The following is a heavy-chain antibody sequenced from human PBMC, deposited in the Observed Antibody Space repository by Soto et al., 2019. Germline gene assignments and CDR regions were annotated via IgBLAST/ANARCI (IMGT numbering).Heavy chain of an antibody. Sequence: VGSLRLSCAASGFTFSSYAMHWVRQAPGKGLEWVAVISYDGSNKYYADSVKGRFTISRDNSKNTLYLQMNSLRAEDTAVYYCARGSQLDYWGQGTLVTAPQ. J-gene: IGHJ4*02. CDR1: GFTFSSYA. V-gene: IGHV3-30-3*01. CDR2: ISYDGSNK. CDR3: ARGSQLDY. D-gene: IGHD1-1*01.